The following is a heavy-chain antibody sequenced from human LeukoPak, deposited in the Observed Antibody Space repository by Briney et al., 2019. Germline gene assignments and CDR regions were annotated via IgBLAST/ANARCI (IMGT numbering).Heavy chain of an antibody. V-gene: IGHV3-33*01. CDR2: IWYDGSNK. Sequence: PGGSLRLSCAASGFTFSSYGMHWVRQAPGKGLEWVAVIWYDGSNKYYADSVKGRFTISRDNSKNTLYLQMNSLRAEDTAVYYCARDRGRRYQLHWWAFDYWGQGTLVTVSS. CDR1: GFTFSSYG. D-gene: IGHD2-2*01. J-gene: IGHJ4*02. CDR3: ARDRGRRYQLHWWAFDY.